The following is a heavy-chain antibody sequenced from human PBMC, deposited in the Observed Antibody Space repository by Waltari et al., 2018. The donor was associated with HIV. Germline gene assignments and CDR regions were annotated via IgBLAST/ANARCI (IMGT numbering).Heavy chain of an antibody. CDR1: GFTFSRYA. CDR3: ARANVGTEYFFDY. J-gene: IGHJ4*02. Sequence: QVQLVESGGGVVQPGRSLRLSCAASGFTFSRYAMHWVRQAPGKGLEWVALISYDGNNKYFADSVKGRFTISRDNSKNTLYLQMNSLRAEDTAVYYCARANVGTEYFFDYWGQGTLVTVSS. V-gene: IGHV3-30*04. D-gene: IGHD1-7*01. CDR2: ISYDGNNK.